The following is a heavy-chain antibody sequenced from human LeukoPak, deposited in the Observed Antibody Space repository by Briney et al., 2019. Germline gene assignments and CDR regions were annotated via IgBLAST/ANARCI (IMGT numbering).Heavy chain of an antibody. CDR3: ARDTISCSGGTCYENWFDP. CDR1: GFTFSSYS. J-gene: IGHJ5*02. CDR2: ISGSGDGT. V-gene: IGHV3-23*01. D-gene: IGHD2-15*01. Sequence: PGGSLRRSCAASGFTFSSYSMNWVRQAPGKGLEWVSGISGSGDGTHYADPVKGRFTISRDNSKTTSYLQMSSLRADDTAVYYCARDTISCSGGTCYENWFDPWGQGTLVTVSS.